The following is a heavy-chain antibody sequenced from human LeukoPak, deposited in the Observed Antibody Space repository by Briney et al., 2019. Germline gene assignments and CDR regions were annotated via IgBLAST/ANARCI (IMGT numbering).Heavy chain of an antibody. Sequence: GGSLRLSCAASGFTFTNYAMSWVRQAPGKGLEWGSSISGSSGSTYYADSVKGRFTISRDNSKNTLYLQMNSLRAEDTAVYHCTKDLFGCGGDCYAPWGQGTLVTVSS. V-gene: IGHV3-23*01. J-gene: IGHJ5*02. CDR2: ISGSSGST. CDR3: TKDLFGCGGDCYAP. CDR1: GFTFTNYA. D-gene: IGHD2-21*01.